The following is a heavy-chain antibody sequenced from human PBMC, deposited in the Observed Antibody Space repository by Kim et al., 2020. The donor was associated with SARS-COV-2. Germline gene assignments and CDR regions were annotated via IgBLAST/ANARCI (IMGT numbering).Heavy chain of an antibody. Sequence: ADCVKGRFTISRDNSKNKRYLQMNRLRAEDTAVDYCAKGGLPRYGVGFDYWGQGTLVTVSS. CDR3: AKGGLPRYGVGFDY. J-gene: IGHJ4*02. V-gene: IGHV3-23*01. D-gene: IGHD5-18*01.